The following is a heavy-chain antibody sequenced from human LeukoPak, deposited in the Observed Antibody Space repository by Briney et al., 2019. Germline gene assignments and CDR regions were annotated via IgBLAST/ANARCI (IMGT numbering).Heavy chain of an antibody. D-gene: IGHD3-22*01. V-gene: IGHV3-43*01. CDR1: GFTFDDYT. CDR3: AKDIAYYDGGYYFDC. CDR2: ISWDGGTT. J-gene: IGHJ4*02. Sequence: PGGSLRLSCAASGFTFDDYTMHWVRQAPGKGLEWVSLISWDGGTTYYADSVKGRFTISRDNTKNSLYLQMNSLRTEDTALYYCAKDIAYYDGGYYFDCWGQGTLVTVSS.